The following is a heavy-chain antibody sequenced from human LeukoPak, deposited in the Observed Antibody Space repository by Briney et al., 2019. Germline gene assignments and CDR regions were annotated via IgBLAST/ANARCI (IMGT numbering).Heavy chain of an antibody. Sequence: SETLALTCAVYGGPSSGYYWSWIRQPPGKGLEWIGEINHSGGTNYNPSLKSRGTISVDTSKNQFSVKLSSVTAADTAVYYCARGRQLWFENACDIWGQGTMVTVSS. CDR1: GGPSSGYY. CDR3: ARGRQLWFENACDI. J-gene: IGHJ3*02. D-gene: IGHD5-18*01. V-gene: IGHV4-34*01. CDR2: INHSGGT.